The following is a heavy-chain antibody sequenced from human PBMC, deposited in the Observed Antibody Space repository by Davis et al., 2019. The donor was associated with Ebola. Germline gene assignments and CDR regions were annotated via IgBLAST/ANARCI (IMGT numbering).Heavy chain of an antibody. CDR3: AKDFVVVPAAIYYYYGMDV. Sequence: GGSLRLSCAASGFTFSSYAMSWVRQAPGKGLEWVSAISGSGGSTYYADSVKGRFTISRDNSKNTLYLQMNSLRAEDTAVYYCAKDFVVVPAAIYYYYGMDVWGKGTTVTVSP. CDR1: GFTFSSYA. V-gene: IGHV3-23*01. CDR2: ISGSGGST. J-gene: IGHJ6*04. D-gene: IGHD2-2*01.